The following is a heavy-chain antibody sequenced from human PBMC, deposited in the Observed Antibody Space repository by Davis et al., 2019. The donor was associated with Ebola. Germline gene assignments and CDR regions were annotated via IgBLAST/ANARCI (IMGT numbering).Heavy chain of an antibody. CDR2: INHRGST. CDR3: STRGSGSDFDY. D-gene: IGHD3-10*01. Sequence: PGGSLRLSCAVYGEFFSGYYWSWIRQPPGKGLEWIGEINHRGSTNYNPSLKSRVTISVDTSKNQFSLKRSSVTAADPAVYYCSTRGSGSDFDYWGQGTLVTVSS. V-gene: IGHV4-34*01. CDR1: GEFFSGYY. J-gene: IGHJ4*02.